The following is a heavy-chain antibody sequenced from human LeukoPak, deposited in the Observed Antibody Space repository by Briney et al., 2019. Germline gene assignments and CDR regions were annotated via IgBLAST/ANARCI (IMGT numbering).Heavy chain of an antibody. D-gene: IGHD3-9*01. Sequence: GGSLRLSCVASGFTFSSYYMQWVRQDPRKGLVWVSRISGDGTNINYADSVRGRFTISRDNAKNTVYLQMNTLRVEDTAVYYCTRDLLDYDVSTGLHHYYMDVWGQGTTVTVSS. V-gene: IGHV3-74*01. CDR1: GFTFSSYY. J-gene: IGHJ6*02. CDR2: ISGDGTNI. CDR3: TRDLLDYDVSTGLHHYYMDV.